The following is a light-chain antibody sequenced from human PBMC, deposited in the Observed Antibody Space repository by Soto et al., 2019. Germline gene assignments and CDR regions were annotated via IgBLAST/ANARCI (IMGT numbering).Light chain of an antibody. CDR3: CSYAGSSIVV. CDR2: EVS. Sequence: QSALTQPASVSGSPGQSITISCTGTSSDVGSYNLVSWYQQHPGKPPKLMIYEVSKRPSGVSNRFSGSKSGNTASLTISGLQAEDEADYYCCSYAGSSIVVFGGGTKLTVL. J-gene: IGLJ2*01. CDR1: SSDVGSYNL. V-gene: IGLV2-23*02.